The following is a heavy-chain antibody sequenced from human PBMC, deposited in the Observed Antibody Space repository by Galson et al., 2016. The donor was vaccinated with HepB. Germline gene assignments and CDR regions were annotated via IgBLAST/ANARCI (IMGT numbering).Heavy chain of an antibody. Sequence: PALVKPTQTLTLTCIFSGFSLSTTGVGVGWMRQPPGKTLEWLAHIYWDGDERYSPSLKSRLSITKDTSKNQVVLTMTNMDPVDTATYYCTHAVPAAPVNGAFDVWGQGTVVTVSS. V-gene: IGHV2-5*02. CDR1: GFSLSTTGVG. D-gene: IGHD2-2*01. CDR2: IYWDGDE. J-gene: IGHJ3*01. CDR3: THAVPAAPVNGAFDV.